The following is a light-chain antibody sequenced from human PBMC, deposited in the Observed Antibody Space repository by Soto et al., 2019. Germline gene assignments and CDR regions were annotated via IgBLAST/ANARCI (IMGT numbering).Light chain of an antibody. J-gene: IGKJ1*01. CDR3: QQSYSTWT. CDR1: QSLIHRNGKNY. Sequence: DIVMTQSPFSLAVTPGESASISSRPSQSLIHRNGKNYLDWYLQKPGQSPQVLIYLGSSRASGVPDRISGSGSGTDFTLTISSLQPEDSATYYCQQSYSTWTFGQGTKVDIK. CDR2: LGS. V-gene: IGKV2-28*01.